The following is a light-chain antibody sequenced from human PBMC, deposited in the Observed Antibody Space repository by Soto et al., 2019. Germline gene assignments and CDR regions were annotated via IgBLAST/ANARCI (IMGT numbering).Light chain of an antibody. CDR1: QSVSSSY. V-gene: IGKV3-20*01. J-gene: IGKJ1*01. Sequence: EIVLTQSPGTLSLSPGERATLSCRASQSVSSSYLAWYQQKPGQAPRLLIHGASSRATGIPDRFSGSGSGTDFTLTISRLEPEDFAVYYCQQYGSSPWGFGQGTKVEIK. CDR2: GAS. CDR3: QQYGSSPWG.